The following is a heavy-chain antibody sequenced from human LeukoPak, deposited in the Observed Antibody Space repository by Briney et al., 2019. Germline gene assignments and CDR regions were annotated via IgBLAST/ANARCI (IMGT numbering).Heavy chain of an antibody. CDR2: ISYSGST. J-gene: IGHJ4*02. CDR3: ARGGWQQFPYYLDY. Sequence: SETLSLTCTVSGGSISSYYWSWIRQPPGQGLEWIGYISYSGSTNYNPSLKSRVTISVDTPKNQFSLQLSSVTAADTAVYYCARGGWQQFPYYLDYWGQGTLVTVSS. D-gene: IGHD5-24*01. V-gene: IGHV4-59*01. CDR1: GGSISSYY.